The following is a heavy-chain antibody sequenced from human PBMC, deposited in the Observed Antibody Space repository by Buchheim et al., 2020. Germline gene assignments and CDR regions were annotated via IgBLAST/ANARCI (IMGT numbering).Heavy chain of an antibody. J-gene: IGHJ5*02. CDR1: GGSISSSSYY. V-gene: IGHV4-39*01. D-gene: IGHD3-3*01. CDR2: IYYSGST. CDR3: ARRFYDFWSGYLFDP. Sequence: QLQLQESGPGLVKPSETLSLTCTVSGGSISSSSYYWGWIRQPPGKGLEWIGSIYYSGSTYYNPSLKSRVTISVDTSKNQFSLKLSSVTAADTAVYYCARRFYDFWSGYLFDPWGQGTL.